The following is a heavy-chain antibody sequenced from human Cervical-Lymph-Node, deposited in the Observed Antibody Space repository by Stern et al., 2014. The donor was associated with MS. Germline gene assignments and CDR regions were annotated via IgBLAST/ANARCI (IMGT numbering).Heavy chain of an antibody. D-gene: IGHD4-11*01. J-gene: IGHJ6*02. CDR1: GFTFSNYT. Sequence: EVQLVESGGGLVKPGGSLRLSCAASGFTFSNYTMNWVRQAPGKGLEWVSSISSSSTYIYYADSLKGRFTISRDNAKNSLYLQMNSLRAEDTAVYYCARDHKKLEVTTGYYYYGMDVWGQGTTVTVSS. CDR2: ISSSSTYI. V-gene: IGHV3-21*01. CDR3: ARDHKKLEVTTGYYYYGMDV.